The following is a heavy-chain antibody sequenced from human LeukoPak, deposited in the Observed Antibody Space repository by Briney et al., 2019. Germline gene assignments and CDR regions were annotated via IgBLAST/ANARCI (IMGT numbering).Heavy chain of an antibody. CDR1: GFTFSSYW. V-gene: IGHV3-7*01. CDR2: IKQDGSEK. Sequence: GGSLRLSCAASGFTFSSYWMSWVRQAPGKGLEWVANIKQDGSEKYYVDSVKGRFTISRDKAKNSLYLQMNSLRAEDTAVYYCARVTYYGSGSFPYYYYYYMDVWGKGTTVTVSS. D-gene: IGHD3-10*01. J-gene: IGHJ6*03. CDR3: ARVTYYGSGSFPYYYYYYMDV.